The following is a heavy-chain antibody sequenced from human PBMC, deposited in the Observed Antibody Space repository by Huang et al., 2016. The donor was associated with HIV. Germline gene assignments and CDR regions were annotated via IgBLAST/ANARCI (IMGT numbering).Heavy chain of an antibody. D-gene: IGHD3-22*01. CDR3: ARVWEHDSSGYYGLGAFDI. CDR1: GGSIRSGGYS. Sequence: QVQLQESGSGLVKSSQTLSLTCGVSGGSIRSGGYSWSWIRQPPGKGLEWIGYSYHGGSAYYSPSLKRRVAISVDESKNQFSLKLTSATAADTAVYYGARVWEHDSSGYYGLGAFDIWGQGTVVTVSS. J-gene: IGHJ3*02. CDR2: SYHGGSA. V-gene: IGHV4-30-2*01.